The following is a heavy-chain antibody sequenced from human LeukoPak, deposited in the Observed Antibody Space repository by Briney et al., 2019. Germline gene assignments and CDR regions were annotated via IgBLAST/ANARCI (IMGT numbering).Heavy chain of an antibody. J-gene: IGHJ3*02. CDR3: ARQRGRRLWAFEI. V-gene: IGHV4-39*01. Sequence: SETLSLTCTVSDGSISSSSYYWGWIRQPPGKGLEWIGSIYYSGSTYYNPSLKSRVTISVDTSKNQFSLKLSSVTAADTAVYHCARQRGRRLWAFEIWGQGTTVTVSS. D-gene: IGHD3-10*01. CDR2: IYYSGST. CDR1: DGSISSSSYY.